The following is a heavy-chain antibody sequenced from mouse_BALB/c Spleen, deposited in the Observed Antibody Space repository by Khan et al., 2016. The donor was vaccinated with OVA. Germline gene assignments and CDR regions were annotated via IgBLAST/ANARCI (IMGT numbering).Heavy chain of an antibody. CDR3: ARCPYFAYVMDN. CDR2: INTYTGEP. D-gene: IGHD2-10*01. V-gene: IGHV9-3-1*01. CDR1: GHTFTKYG. J-gene: IGHJ4*01. Sequence: QIQLVQSGPELKKPGETVKISCKASGHTFTKYGMNWVKQAPGKGLKWMGWINTYTGEPTYADDFNGRFAFSLETSASTAYLQLNNLKNEDTATHFGARCPYFAYVMDNWGQGTSVTVSS.